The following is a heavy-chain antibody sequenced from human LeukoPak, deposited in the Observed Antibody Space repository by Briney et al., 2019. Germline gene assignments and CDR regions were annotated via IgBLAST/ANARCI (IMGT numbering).Heavy chain of an antibody. CDR3: ARRGTSGWAYYFDF. V-gene: IGHV4-39*01. CDR1: GDSISSSSNY. Sequence: SETLSLTCDVSGDSISSSSNYWGWVRHLPGKGLEWVGSVYRSGSTYYNPSLKSRVTISVDTSKNQFTLNLTSVTAADTAVYHCARRGTSGWAYYFDFWGPGSLLTVSS. J-gene: IGHJ4*02. D-gene: IGHD6-19*01. CDR2: VYRSGST.